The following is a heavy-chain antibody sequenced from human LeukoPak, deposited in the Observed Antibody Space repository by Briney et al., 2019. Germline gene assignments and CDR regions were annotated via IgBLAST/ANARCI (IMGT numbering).Heavy chain of an antibody. V-gene: IGHV4-59*12. J-gene: IGHJ4*02. CDR2: IYYSGST. CDR1: GGSISSYY. Sequence: PSETLSLTCTVSGGSISSYYWSWIRQPPGKGLEWIGYIYYSGSTNYNPSLKSRVTISVDTSKNQFSLKLSSVTAADTAVYYCARKRRGSSSWPFDYWGQGTLVTVSS. D-gene: IGHD6-13*01. CDR3: ARKRRGSSSWPFDY.